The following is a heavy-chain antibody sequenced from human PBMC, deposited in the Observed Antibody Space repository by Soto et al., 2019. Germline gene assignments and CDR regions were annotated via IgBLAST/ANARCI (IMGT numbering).Heavy chain of an antibody. J-gene: IGHJ6*02. V-gene: IGHV3-30*18. CDR3: AKDRFTYDQSYYYYYGMDV. CDR2: ISYDGSNK. Sequence: LRLSCAASGFTFSSYGMHWVRQAPGKGLEWVAVISYDGSNKYYADSVKGRFTISRDNSKNTLYLQMNSLRAEDTAVYYCAKDRFTYDQSYYYYYGMDVWGQGTTVTVSS. D-gene: IGHD3-22*01. CDR1: GFTFSSYG.